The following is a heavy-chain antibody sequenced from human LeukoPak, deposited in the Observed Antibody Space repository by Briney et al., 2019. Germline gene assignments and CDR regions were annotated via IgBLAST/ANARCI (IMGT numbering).Heavy chain of an antibody. Sequence: PSQTLSLTCTVSTGSISSGDYYWSWIRQPPGKGLEWIGYISYSGSTYYNPSLKSRVTISVDTSKNQFSLKLSSVTAADTAVDYCARTDRLVGYTYGYFDYWGQGTLVSVSS. CDR1: TGSISSGDYY. CDR2: ISYSGST. CDR3: ARTDRLVGYTYGYFDY. J-gene: IGHJ4*02. V-gene: IGHV4-30-4*01. D-gene: IGHD5-18*01.